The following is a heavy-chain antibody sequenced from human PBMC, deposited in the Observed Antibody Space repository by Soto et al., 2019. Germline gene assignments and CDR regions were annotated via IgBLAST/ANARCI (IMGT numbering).Heavy chain of an antibody. Sequence: GVSLRLSCAASGFTFSSYGMHWVRQAPGKGLEWVAVIWYDGSNKYYADSVKGRFTISRDNSKNTLYLQMNSLRAEDTAVYYCARVEWEPHYGMDVWGQGTTVTVSS. CDR3: ARVEWEPHYGMDV. D-gene: IGHD1-26*01. CDR2: IWYDGSNK. V-gene: IGHV3-33*01. CDR1: GFTFSSYG. J-gene: IGHJ6*02.